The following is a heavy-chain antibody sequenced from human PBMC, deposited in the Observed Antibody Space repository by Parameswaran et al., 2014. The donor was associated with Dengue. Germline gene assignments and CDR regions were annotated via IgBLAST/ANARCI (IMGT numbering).Heavy chain of an antibody. CDR2: IYWDGDM. CDR1: GFSLTTSEVD. D-gene: IGHD2-2*01. Sequence: SGPTLVKPPQTLTLTCTFSGFSLTTSEVDVGWIRQPPGKALEWLVLIYWDGDMRYSPSLKSRFTITKDTSKNQVVLTMTNMDPVDTATYYCAHTEYCSSTSCPNEPNGLWYWGQGTLVTVSS. J-gene: IGHJ4*02. V-gene: IGHV2-5*02. CDR3: AHTEYCSSTSCPNEPNGLWY.